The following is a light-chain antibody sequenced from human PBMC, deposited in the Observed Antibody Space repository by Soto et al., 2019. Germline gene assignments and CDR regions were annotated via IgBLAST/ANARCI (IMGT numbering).Light chain of an antibody. V-gene: IGKV3-20*01. J-gene: IGKJ1*01. CDR2: GAS. CDR3: QQYGSSQWT. Sequence: IVLTQSPGTLSLSPGERATLSCRARQSDSSSYLAWYQQKPGQAPRLLIYGASGRATGIPDRFSGSGSGTDFTLTISRLEPEDFAVYYCQQYGSSQWTFGQGTKVDIK. CDR1: QSDSSSY.